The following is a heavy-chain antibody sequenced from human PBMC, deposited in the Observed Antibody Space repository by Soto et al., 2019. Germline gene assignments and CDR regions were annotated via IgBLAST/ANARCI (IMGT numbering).Heavy chain of an antibody. CDR2: ISGSGGNT. Sequence: EVQLLESGGGWVQPGGSLRLSCAASGFTFSSYAMSWVRQAPGKGLEWVSLISGSGGNTYYADSVKGRFTIARDNSKNTLNLQMNSLRAEDTALYYCAKDYATLTGYAFDYWGQGTLVTVSS. J-gene: IGHJ4*02. CDR3: AKDYATLTGYAFDY. D-gene: IGHD3-9*01. CDR1: GFTFSSYA. V-gene: IGHV3-23*01.